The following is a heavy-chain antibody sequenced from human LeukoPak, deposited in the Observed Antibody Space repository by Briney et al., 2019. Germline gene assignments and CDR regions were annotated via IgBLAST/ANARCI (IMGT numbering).Heavy chain of an antibody. J-gene: IGHJ6*03. D-gene: IGHD2-2*01. CDR3: AKIGCSSSSCYSFPLYYYYYMDV. CDR1: GFTFSSYS. CDR2: ISGGVSST. V-gene: IGHV3-23*01. Sequence: GGSLRLSCAASGFTFSSYSMNWVRQAPGKGLEWVSTISGGVSSTYYADSVKGRFTISRDNSKNTLYLQMNSLRAEDTAEYYCAKIGCSSSSCYSFPLYYYYYMDVWGKGTTVTVSS.